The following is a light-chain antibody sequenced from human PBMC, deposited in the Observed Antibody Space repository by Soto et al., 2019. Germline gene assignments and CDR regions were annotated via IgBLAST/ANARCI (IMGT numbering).Light chain of an antibody. CDR3: QQYNNWLSIT. V-gene: IGKV3-15*01. CDR1: QSVSSN. CDR2: GAS. J-gene: IGKJ5*01. Sequence: EIVMTQSPATLSESPGERATLSCRAGQSVSSNLAWYQQKPGQAPRLLIYGASTRATGIPARFSGSGSGTDFTLTISSLQSEDFAVYYCQQYNNWLSITFGQGTRLEIK.